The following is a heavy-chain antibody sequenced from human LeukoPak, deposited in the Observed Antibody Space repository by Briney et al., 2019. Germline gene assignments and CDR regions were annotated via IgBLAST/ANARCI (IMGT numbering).Heavy chain of an antibody. CDR2: ISAYNGNT. CDR1: GGTFSSYA. V-gene: IGHV1-18*01. D-gene: IGHD3-3*01. Sequence: ASVKVSCKASGGTFSSYAISWVRQAPGQGLEWMGWISAYNGNTNYAQKLQGRVTMSTDTSTSTAYMELRSLRSDDTAVYYCARGEWRPIQNWFDPWGQGTLVTVSS. J-gene: IGHJ5*02. CDR3: ARGEWRPIQNWFDP.